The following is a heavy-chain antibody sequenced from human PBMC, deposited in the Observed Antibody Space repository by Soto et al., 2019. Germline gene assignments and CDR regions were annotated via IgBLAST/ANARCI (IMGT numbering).Heavy chain of an antibody. V-gene: IGHV1-3*01. Sequence: GASVKVSCKASGYTFTSYAMHWVRQAPGQRLEWMGWINAGNGNTKYSQKLQGRVTITTDTSTSTAYMELRSLRSDDTAVYYCARDRGYYDSSGYYGAEYFQHWGQGTLVTVSS. J-gene: IGHJ1*01. CDR1: GYTFTSYA. CDR2: INAGNGNT. CDR3: ARDRGYYDSSGYYGAEYFQH. D-gene: IGHD3-22*01.